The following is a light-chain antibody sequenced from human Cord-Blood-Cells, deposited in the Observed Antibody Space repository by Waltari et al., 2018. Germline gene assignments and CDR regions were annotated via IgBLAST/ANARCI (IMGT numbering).Light chain of an antibody. J-gene: IGLJ1*01. CDR3: CSYAGSSTYV. CDR2: EVS. Sequence: QSALTQPASVSGSPGPSITISCTGTSSDVGSYNLVSWYQQHPGQPPKRMIYEVSNRPSGVSNRFAGSKSGNTASLTISGLQAEDEADYYCCSYAGSSTYVFGTGTKVTVL. V-gene: IGLV2-23*02. CDR1: SSDVGSYNL.